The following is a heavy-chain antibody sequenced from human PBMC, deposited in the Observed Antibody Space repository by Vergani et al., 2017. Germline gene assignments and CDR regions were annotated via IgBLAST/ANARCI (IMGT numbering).Heavy chain of an antibody. CDR1: GFTFSSYG. Sequence: VQLVESGGGLVQPGGSLRLSCAASGFTFSSYGMHWVRQAPGKGLEWVAVIWYDGSNKYYADSVKGRFTISRDNSKNTLYLQMNSLRTEDTALYYCEKGSPEEPFWSGYPSPPYYYYMDVWGKGTTVTVSS. V-gene: IGHV3-30*02. J-gene: IGHJ6*03. CDR2: IWYDGSNK. CDR3: EKGSPEEPFWSGYPSPPYYYYMDV. D-gene: IGHD3-3*01.